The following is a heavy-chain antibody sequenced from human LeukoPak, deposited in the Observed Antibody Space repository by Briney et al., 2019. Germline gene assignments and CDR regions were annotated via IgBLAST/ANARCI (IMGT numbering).Heavy chain of an antibody. CDR1: GGTFGTYA. Sequence: GASVKVSCKASGGTFGTYAISWVRQAPGQGLEWMGRIIPILDITNYAQKFQGRVTITADKSTSAAYMELSSLRSEDTAVYYCARARDSGGYYYDAFDIWGLGTMVTVSS. J-gene: IGHJ3*02. CDR2: IIPILDIT. D-gene: IGHD3-22*01. V-gene: IGHV1-69*04. CDR3: ARARDSGGYYYDAFDI.